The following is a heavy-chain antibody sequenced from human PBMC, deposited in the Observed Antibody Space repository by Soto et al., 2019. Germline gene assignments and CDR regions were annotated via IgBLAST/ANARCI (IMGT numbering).Heavy chain of an antibody. Sequence: PGGSLRLSCAASGFTFSIYAMHWVRQAPGKGLEWVAVISYDGSNKYYADSVKGRFTISRDNSKNTVYLQMNSLRAEDSAVYYCAKSLNSGYDWGFDYWGQGTLVTVSS. CDR1: GFTFSIYA. V-gene: IGHV3-30-3*02. CDR3: AKSLNSGYDWGFDY. D-gene: IGHD5-12*01. CDR2: ISYDGSNK. J-gene: IGHJ4*02.